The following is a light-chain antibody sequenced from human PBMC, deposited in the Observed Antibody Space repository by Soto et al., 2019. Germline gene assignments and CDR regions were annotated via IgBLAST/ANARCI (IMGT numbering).Light chain of an antibody. CDR3: QQYGSTPWT. J-gene: IGKJ1*01. V-gene: IGKV3-20*01. CDR2: GAS. CDR1: QSVSSSD. Sequence: EIVLTQSPGTLSLSPGERATLSCRASQSVSSSDLAWYQQKPGQAPRLLIYGASSRATGIPDRFSGSGSGTDFTLTISRLEPEDFAGDYCQQYGSTPWTFGQGTKVEIK.